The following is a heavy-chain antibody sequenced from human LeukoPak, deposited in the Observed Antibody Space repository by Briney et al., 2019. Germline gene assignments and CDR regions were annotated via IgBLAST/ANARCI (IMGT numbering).Heavy chain of an antibody. D-gene: IGHD3-22*01. CDR1: GGSISSYY. Sequence: SETLSLTCTVSGGSISSYYWSWIRQPPGKGLEWIGYIYYSGSTNYNPSLKSRVTISVDTSKNQFSLKLSSVTAADTAVYYCARSGDSSGYYPYYYGMDVWGQGTTVTVSS. CDR2: IYYSGST. J-gene: IGHJ6*02. V-gene: IGHV4-59*01. CDR3: ARSGDSSGYYPYYYGMDV.